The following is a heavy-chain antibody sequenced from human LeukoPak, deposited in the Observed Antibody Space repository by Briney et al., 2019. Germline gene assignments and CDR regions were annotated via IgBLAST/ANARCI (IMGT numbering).Heavy chain of an antibody. Sequence: SETLSLTCAVYGGSFSGYYWSWIRQPPGKGLEWIGEINHSGSTNYNPSLKSRVTISVDTSKNQFSLKLSSVTAADTAVYYCAITTNWLPNTFDIWGQGTMVTVSS. CDR1: GGSFSGYY. J-gene: IGHJ3*02. D-gene: IGHD1-1*01. CDR2: INHSGST. V-gene: IGHV4-34*01. CDR3: AITTNWLPNTFDI.